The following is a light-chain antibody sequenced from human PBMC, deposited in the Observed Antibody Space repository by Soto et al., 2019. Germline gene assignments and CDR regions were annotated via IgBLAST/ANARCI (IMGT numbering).Light chain of an antibody. CDR1: QTVGTY. V-gene: IGKV3-15*01. CDR3: QQYDNLPPWT. Sequence: EVVMTQSPATLSVSPGERATLSCRASQTVGTYLAWYQHRPGQAPRLLIYGASTRATGVPARFSGSGSGTEFTLTISSLQSEDFAVYFCQQYDNLPPWTFCQGTKVEVK. CDR2: GAS. J-gene: IGKJ1*01.